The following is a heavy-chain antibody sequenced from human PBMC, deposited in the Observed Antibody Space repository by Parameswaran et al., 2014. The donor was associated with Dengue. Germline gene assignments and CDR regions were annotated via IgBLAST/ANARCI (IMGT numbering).Heavy chain of an antibody. D-gene: IGHD6-19*01. J-gene: IGHJ3*02. Sequence: PGKGLEWIGSIYYSGSTYYNPSLKSRVTISVDTSKNQFSLKLSSVTAADTAVYYCAAKGAGNGAFDIWGQGTMVTVSS. CDR2: IYYSGST. V-gene: IGHV4-39*07. CDR3: AAKGAGNGAFDI.